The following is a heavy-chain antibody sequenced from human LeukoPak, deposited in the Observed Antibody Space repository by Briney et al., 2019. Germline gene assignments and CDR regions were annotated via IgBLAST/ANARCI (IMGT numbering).Heavy chain of an antibody. CDR1: GGSISSYY. J-gene: IGHJ4*02. CDR2: IYYSGST. CDR3: ARVGSSGHFDY. D-gene: IGHD3-10*01. V-gene: IGHV4-59*01. Sequence: SETLSLTCTVSGGSISSYYWSWIRQPPGKGLEWIGYIYYSGSTNYNPSLKSRVTISVDTSKNQFSLKLSSVTAADTAAYYCARVGSSGHFDYWGQGTLVTVSS.